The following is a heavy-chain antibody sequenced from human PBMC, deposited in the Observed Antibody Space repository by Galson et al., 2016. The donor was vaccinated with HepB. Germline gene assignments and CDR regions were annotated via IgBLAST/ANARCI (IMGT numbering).Heavy chain of an antibody. CDR1: GASLSGYY. CDR2: INQRGDT. V-gene: IGHV4-34*01. CDR3: ARGGGAYANSWRGD. D-gene: IGHD6-13*01. Sequence: SETLSLTCGVYGASLSGYYWSWIRQAPGRGLEWIGEINQRGDTNYNPSLKSRVTISIDTSKNQFSLQLTSVTAADPAVYYCARGGGAYANSWRGDWGQGTLVTVSS. J-gene: IGHJ4*02.